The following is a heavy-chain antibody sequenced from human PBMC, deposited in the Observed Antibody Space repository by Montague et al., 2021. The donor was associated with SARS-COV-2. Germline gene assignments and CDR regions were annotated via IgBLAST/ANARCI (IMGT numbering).Heavy chain of an antibody. CDR3: ARQYYYDNNGFLAYDY. D-gene: IGHD3-22*01. J-gene: IGHJ4*02. Sequence: SETLSLTCTVSGGSISSSSHYWGWLRQPPGRGLQWIGSISYTGSTYYNPSLKSRVTISRDTSKNQFSLKLSSVTAADTAVYYCARQYYYDNNGFLAYDYWGRGTLVTVSS. V-gene: IGHV4-39*01. CDR1: GGSISSSSHY. CDR2: ISYTGST.